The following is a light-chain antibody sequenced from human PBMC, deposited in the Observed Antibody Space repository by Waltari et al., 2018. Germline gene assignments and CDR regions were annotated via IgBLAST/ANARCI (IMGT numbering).Light chain of an antibody. V-gene: IGKV1-39*01. J-gene: IGKJ2*01. CDR1: QNIRTR. Sequence: DVQMTQSPSSLSASIADRVTITCRASQNIRTRLIWYQQKPGRAPKVLIYEVSNLQSGVPSRFSGTGSGTDFTLTISSPQPEDSATYYCQQSSHIPYTFGQWTKLEIK. CDR3: QQSSHIPYT. CDR2: EVS.